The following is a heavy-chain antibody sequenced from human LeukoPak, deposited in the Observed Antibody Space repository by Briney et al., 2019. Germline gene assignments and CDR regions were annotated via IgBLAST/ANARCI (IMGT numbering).Heavy chain of an antibody. CDR3: ARGGGYSYGYVGAFDI. CDR2: IYPGDSDT. CDR1: GYRFTSYW. Sequence: GESLKISCKGSGYRFTSYWIGWVRPMPGKGLEWMGIIYPGDSDTRYSPSFQGQVTISADKSISTAYLQWSSLKASDTAMYYCARGGGYSYGYVGAFDIWGQGTMVTVSS. J-gene: IGHJ3*02. D-gene: IGHD5-18*01. V-gene: IGHV5-51*01.